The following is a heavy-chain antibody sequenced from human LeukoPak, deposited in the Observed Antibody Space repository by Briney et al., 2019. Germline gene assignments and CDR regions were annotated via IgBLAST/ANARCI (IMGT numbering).Heavy chain of an antibody. V-gene: IGHV1-46*01. D-gene: IGHD3-10*01. CDR2: INPSGGST. Sequence: ASVEVSCKASGYTFTSYYMHWVRQAPGQGLEWMGIINPSGGSTSYAQKFQGRVTMTRDTSTSTVYMELSSLRSEDTAVYYCARAPSPYGSVDYWGQGTLVTVSS. J-gene: IGHJ4*02. CDR3: ARAPSPYGSVDY. CDR1: GYTFTSYY.